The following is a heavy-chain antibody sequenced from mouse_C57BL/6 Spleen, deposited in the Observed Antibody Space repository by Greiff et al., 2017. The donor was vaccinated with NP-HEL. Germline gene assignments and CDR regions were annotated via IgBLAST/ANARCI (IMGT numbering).Heavy chain of an antibody. D-gene: IGHD2-2*01. Sequence: QVQLKQPGAELVRPGSSVKLSCKASGYTFTSYWMHWVKQRPIQGLEWIGNIDPSDSETHYNQKFKDKATLTVDKSSSTAYMQLSSLTSEDSAVYYCARGRAIYYGYDGDFDYWGQGTTLTVSS. V-gene: IGHV1-52*01. CDR1: GYTFTSYW. CDR2: IDPSDSET. J-gene: IGHJ2*01. CDR3: ARGRAIYYGYDGDFDY.